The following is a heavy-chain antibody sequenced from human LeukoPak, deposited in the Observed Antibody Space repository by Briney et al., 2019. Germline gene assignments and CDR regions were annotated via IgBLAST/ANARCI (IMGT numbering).Heavy chain of an antibody. D-gene: IGHD2-15*01. V-gene: IGHV3-23*01. J-gene: IGHJ4*02. Sequence: LSLTCAVYGGSFSGYYWSWTRQPPGKGLEWVSAIRGSGTGTNYGDSVKGRFTISRHNSKNTLYLQMNSLRAEDTAVYYCAKDWEYCSGGSYLTYGGLDYWGQGTLVTVSS. CDR3: AKDWEYCSGGSYLTYGGLDY. CDR2: IRGSGTGT. CDR1: GGSFSGYY.